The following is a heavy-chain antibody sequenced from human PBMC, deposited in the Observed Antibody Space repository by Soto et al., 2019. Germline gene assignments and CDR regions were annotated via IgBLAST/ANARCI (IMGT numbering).Heavy chain of an antibody. CDR1: GNTFASHG. CDR3: ARVDPRGVAVVRDY. CDR2: ISGFNGQT. J-gene: IGHJ4*02. V-gene: IGHV1-18*01. Sequence: QVQLVQSGPEVKKPGASVKVSCKASGNTFASHGFPWVRQAPGQGREWMGWISGFNGQTNYALKFQGRVTLTTDTSTSTAYMELRSLRSDDTAVYFCARVDPRGVAVVRDYWGQGTLVTVSS. D-gene: IGHD3-10*01.